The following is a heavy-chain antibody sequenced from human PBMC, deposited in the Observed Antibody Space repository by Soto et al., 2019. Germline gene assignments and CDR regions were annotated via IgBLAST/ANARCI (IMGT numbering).Heavy chain of an antibody. Sequence: QVQLVQSGAEVKKPGSSVKVSCKASGGTFSSYAISWVRQAPGQGLEWMGGIIPIFGTANYAQKFQGRVTITADKSTSTAYVELSSLRSEDTAVYYCAREGYDFWSGYSNWFDPWGQGTLVTVSS. CDR1: GGTFSSYA. J-gene: IGHJ5*02. V-gene: IGHV1-69*06. CDR3: AREGYDFWSGYSNWFDP. CDR2: IIPIFGTA. D-gene: IGHD3-3*01.